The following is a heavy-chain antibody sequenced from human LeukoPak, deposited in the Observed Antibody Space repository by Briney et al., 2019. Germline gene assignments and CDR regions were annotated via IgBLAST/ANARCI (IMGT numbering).Heavy chain of an antibody. CDR1: GFTVSSNC. D-gene: IGHD1-7*01. Sequence: PGGSLRLSCAASGFTVSSNCMSWVRQAPGKGLEWVSVIYSGGSTYYADSVKGRFTISGDNSKNTLYLQMNSLRAEDTAVYYCARVVYNWNWGYYFDYWGQGTLVTVSS. CDR3: ARVVYNWNWGYYFDY. V-gene: IGHV3-53*01. CDR2: IYSGGST. J-gene: IGHJ4*02.